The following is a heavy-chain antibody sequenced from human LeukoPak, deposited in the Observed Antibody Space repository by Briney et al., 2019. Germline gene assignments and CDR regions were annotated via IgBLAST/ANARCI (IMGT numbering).Heavy chain of an antibody. Sequence: ASVKVSCKASGYTFTSYYMHWVRQAPGQGLEWMGWINPNSGGTNCAQKFQGRVTMTRDTSISTAYMELSRLRSDDTAVYYCARGRRHYDSSDYYYEGDGFDIWGQGTIVTVSS. CDR2: INPNSGGT. J-gene: IGHJ3*02. D-gene: IGHD3-22*01. CDR3: ARGRRHYDSSDYYYEGDGFDI. V-gene: IGHV1-2*02. CDR1: GYTFTSYY.